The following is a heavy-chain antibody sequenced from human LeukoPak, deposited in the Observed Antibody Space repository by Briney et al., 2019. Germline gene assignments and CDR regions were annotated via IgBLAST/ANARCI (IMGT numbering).Heavy chain of an antibody. CDR2: IYSGGST. CDR1: GFTVSSNY. V-gene: IGHV3-53*01. J-gene: IGHJ3*02. CDR3: AKDRNAFSGSYSGAFDI. Sequence: PGGSLRLSCAASGFTVSSNYMSWVRQAPGKGLEWVSSIYSGGSTYYADSVKGRFTISRDNSKNTLYLQMNSLRAEDTAVYYCAKDRNAFSGSYSGAFDIWGQGTMVTVSS. D-gene: IGHD1-26*01.